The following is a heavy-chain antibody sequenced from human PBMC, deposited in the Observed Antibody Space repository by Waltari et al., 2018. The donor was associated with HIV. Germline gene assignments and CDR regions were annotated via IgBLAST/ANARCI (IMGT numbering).Heavy chain of an antibody. CDR3: ARDPTTVTVEDY. V-gene: IGHV3-21*01. CDR1: GFTFSSFS. D-gene: IGHD4-17*01. J-gene: IGHJ4*02. Sequence: EVQLVESGGGLVKPGGSLRLSCAASGFTFSSFSMNWVRQAPGKGLEWVSFISSSSSYIYYADSVKGRFTISRDNAKNSLYLQMNSLRAEDTAVYYCARDPTTVTVEDYWGQGTLVTISS. CDR2: ISSSSSYI.